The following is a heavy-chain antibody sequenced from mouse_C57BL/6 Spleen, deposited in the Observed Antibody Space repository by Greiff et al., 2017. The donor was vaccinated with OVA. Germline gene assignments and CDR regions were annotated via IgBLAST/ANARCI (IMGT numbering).Heavy chain of an antibody. CDR1: GYTFTSYW. D-gene: IGHD2-3*01. CDR2: IDPSDSYT. Sequence: QVQLQQPGAELVMPGASVKLSCKASGYTFTSYWMHWVKQRPGQGLEWIGEIDPSDSYTNYNQKFKGKSTVTVDKSSSTAYMQLSSLTSEDSAVYYCARGWLQRYFDVWGTGTTVTVSS. J-gene: IGHJ1*03. V-gene: IGHV1-69*01. CDR3: ARGWLQRYFDV.